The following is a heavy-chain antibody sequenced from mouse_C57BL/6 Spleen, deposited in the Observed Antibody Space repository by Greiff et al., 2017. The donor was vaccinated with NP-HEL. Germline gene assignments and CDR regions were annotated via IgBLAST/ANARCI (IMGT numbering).Heavy chain of an antibody. J-gene: IGHJ1*03. CDR1: GYTFTSYW. V-gene: IGHV1-53*01. CDR2: INPSNGGT. D-gene: IGHD1-1*01. Sequence: QVQLQQPGTELVKPGASVKLSCKASGYTFTSYWMHWVKQRPGQGLEWIGNINPSNGGTNYNEKFKSKATLTVDKSSSTAYMQLSSLTSEDSAVYYCARWGTTVVAKDFDVWDTGTTVTVSS. CDR3: ARWGTTVVAKDFDV.